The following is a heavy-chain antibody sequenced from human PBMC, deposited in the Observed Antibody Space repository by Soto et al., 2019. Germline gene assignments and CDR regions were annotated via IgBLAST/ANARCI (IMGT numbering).Heavy chain of an antibody. J-gene: IGHJ4*02. CDR1: GGTFSTYA. Sequence: SVQVSFKAFGGTFSTYAITWVRQARGEGLVWMGGIIPVFGRASYAQTFQGRVTITADESTSTAYMEVTSLRSDDTAVYYCAKGVDDYVWGSYRVWGQGTLVTVSS. D-gene: IGHD3-16*02. CDR2: IIPVFGRA. V-gene: IGHV1-69*13. CDR3: AKGVDDYVWGSYRV.